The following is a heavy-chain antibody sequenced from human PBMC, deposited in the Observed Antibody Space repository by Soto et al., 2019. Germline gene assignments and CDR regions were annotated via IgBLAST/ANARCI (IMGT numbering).Heavy chain of an antibody. CDR3: ARGRTVRHYADDSRDYCYFCDY. V-gene: IGHV4-59*01. CDR2: VYYTGST. J-gene: IGHJ4*02. Sequence: SETLSLTFAVSGDSISSFYWGWLRQSPGKEQERIVYVYYTGSTTYNPSLKSRDTISVDRSKNHFSLKLTSANAADTAVYYCARGRTVRHYADDSRDYCYFCDYCGQGSQFTASS. CDR1: GDSISSFY. D-gene: IGHD3-22*01.